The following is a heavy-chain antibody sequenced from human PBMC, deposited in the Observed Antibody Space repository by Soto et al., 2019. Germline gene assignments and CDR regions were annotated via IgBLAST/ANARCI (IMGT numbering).Heavy chain of an antibody. J-gene: IGHJ4*02. Sequence: SVKVSCKASGGTFSSYTISWVRQAPGQGLEWMGRIIPILGVANYAQKFQGRVTITADKSTSTAYMELSSLRSEDTAVYYCATGYCSSTSCYGTDYWGQGTLVTVSS. CDR2: IIPILGVA. D-gene: IGHD2-2*01. CDR1: GGTFSSYT. CDR3: ATGYCSSTSCYGTDY. V-gene: IGHV1-69*02.